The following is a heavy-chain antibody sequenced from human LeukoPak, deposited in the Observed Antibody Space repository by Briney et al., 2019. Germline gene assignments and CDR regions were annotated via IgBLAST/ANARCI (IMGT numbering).Heavy chain of an antibody. CDR1: GGSFSGYY. Sequence: PSETLSLTCAVYGGSFSGYYWSWIRQPPGKGLEWIGEINHSGSTNYNPSLKSRVTISVDTSKIQFSLKLSSVTAADTAVYYCARGTMYSSGWYFDYWGQGTLVTVSS. J-gene: IGHJ4*02. D-gene: IGHD6-19*01. CDR3: ARGTMYSSGWYFDY. CDR2: INHSGST. V-gene: IGHV4-34*01.